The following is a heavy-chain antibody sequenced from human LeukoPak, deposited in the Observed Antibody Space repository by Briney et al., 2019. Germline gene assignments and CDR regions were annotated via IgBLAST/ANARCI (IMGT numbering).Heavy chain of an antibody. D-gene: IGHD3-10*01. CDR2: IYYSGST. CDR1: GGSISGYY. J-gene: IGHJ4*02. CDR3: ARGYGSGSQRDFDC. Sequence: PSGTLSLTCTVSGGSISGYYWSWIRQPPGKGLEWIGYIYYSGSTNYNPSLKSRVTISVDTSKNQFSLKLSSVTAADSAVYYCARGYGSGSQRDFDCWGQGTLVTVSS. V-gene: IGHV4-59*01.